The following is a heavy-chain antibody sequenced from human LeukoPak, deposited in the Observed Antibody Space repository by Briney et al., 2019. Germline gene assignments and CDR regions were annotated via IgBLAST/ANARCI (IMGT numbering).Heavy chain of an antibody. D-gene: IGHD3-3*01. CDR3: ARGVASYAFWSGAENYYYGMDV. J-gene: IGHJ6*02. Sequence: SETLSLTCAVYGGSFSGYYWSWIRQPPGKGLEWIGEINHSGSTNYDPSLKSRVTISVDTSKNQFSLKLSSVTAADTAVYYCARGVASYAFWSGAENYYYGMDVWGQGTTVTVSS. V-gene: IGHV4-34*01. CDR2: INHSGST. CDR1: GGSFSGYY.